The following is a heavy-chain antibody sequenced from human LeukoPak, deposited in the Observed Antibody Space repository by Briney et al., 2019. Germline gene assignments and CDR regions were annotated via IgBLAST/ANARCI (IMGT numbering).Heavy chain of an antibody. J-gene: IGHJ6*03. V-gene: IGHV4-4*02. Sequence: PSETLSLTCAVSGGSISSSNWWSWVRQPPGKGLEWIGEIYHSGSTNYNPSLKSRVTISVDTSKNQFSLKLSSVTAADTAVYYCARGSGSYYGYYYYYMDVWGKGTTVTISS. CDR2: IYHSGST. CDR1: GGSISSSNW. D-gene: IGHD3-10*01. CDR3: ARGSGSYYGYYYYYMDV.